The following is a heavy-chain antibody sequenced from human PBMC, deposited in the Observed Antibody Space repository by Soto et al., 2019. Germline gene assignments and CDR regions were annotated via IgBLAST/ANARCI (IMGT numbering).Heavy chain of an antibody. D-gene: IGHD3-22*01. J-gene: IGHJ4*02. CDR1: GYSFAGYW. CDR2: IDPSGSQT. CDR3: ARQIYDSDTGPNFQYYFDS. V-gene: IGHV5-10-1*01. Sequence: GESLKISCKGSGYSFAGYWITWVRQKPGKGLEWMGRIDPSGSQTYYSPSFRGHVTISTTKSITTVFLQWSSLRASDTAMYYCARQIYDSDTGPNFQYYFDSWGQGTPVTVSS.